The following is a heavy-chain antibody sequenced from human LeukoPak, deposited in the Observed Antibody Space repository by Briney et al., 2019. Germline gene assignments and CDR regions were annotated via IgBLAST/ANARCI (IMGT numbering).Heavy chain of an antibody. CDR1: GFTFSNYW. CDR3: ARRDSSGWYYFDH. V-gene: IGHV3-7*01. D-gene: IGHD6-19*01. Sequence: QSGGSLRLSCAASGFTFSNYWMTWVRQAPGKGLKWVANIKRDGSESYYMDSAKGRFTVSRDNAKNSLYLQMNSLRAEDSALYFCARRDSSGWYYFDHWGPGTLVTVSS. J-gene: IGHJ4*02. CDR2: IKRDGSES.